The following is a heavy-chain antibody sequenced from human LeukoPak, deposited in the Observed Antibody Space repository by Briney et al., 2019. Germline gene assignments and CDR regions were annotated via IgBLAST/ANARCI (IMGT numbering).Heavy chain of an antibody. CDR3: ARSVVGGFMDY. CDR1: GGSISSYY. J-gene: IGHJ4*02. CDR2: IYYSGST. D-gene: IGHD6-19*01. V-gene: IGHV4-59*01. Sequence: PSETLSLTCTVSGGSISSYYWTWIWQPPGKGLEWMGYIYYSGSTEYNPSLKSRVTISVDASKNQFSLKLRSVTAADTAVYYCARSVVGGFMDYWGQGTLVTVSS.